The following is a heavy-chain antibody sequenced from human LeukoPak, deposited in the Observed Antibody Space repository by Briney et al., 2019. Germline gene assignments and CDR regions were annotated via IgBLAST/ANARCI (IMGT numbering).Heavy chain of an antibody. V-gene: IGHV1-69*05. CDR2: IIPIFGTA. CDR3: AREVRTRTSNWFDP. J-gene: IGHJ5*02. CDR1: GYTFTSYS. D-gene: IGHD1-7*01. Sequence: SVKVSYKASGYTFTSYSMHWVRQAPGHGLEWMGGIIPIFGTANYAQKFQGRVTITTDESTSTAYMELSSLRSEDTAVYYCAREVRTRTSNWFDPWGQGTLVTVSS.